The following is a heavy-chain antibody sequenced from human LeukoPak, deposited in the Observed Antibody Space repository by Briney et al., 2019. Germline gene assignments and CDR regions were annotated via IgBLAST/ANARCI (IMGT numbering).Heavy chain of an antibody. CDR3: SVSWLAGGIFDY. D-gene: IGHD1-14*01. J-gene: IGHJ4*02. Sequence: GGSLRLSCAASGFTFSNYGMHWVRQAPGKGLEWVAFIRYDGSNKYYADSVKGRFTISRDNSKNTLYLQMNSLRAEDTAVYYCSVSWLAGGIFDYWGQGTLVTVSS. CDR1: GFTFSNYG. CDR2: IRYDGSNK. V-gene: IGHV3-30*02.